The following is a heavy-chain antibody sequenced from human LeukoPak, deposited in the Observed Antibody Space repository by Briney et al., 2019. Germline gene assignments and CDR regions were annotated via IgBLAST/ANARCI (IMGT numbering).Heavy chain of an antibody. CDR1: GGSISSSSYY. Sequence: SETLSLTCTVSGGSISSSSYYWGWIRQPPGKGLEWIGSIYYSGSTYYNPSLKSRVTISVDTSKNQFSLKLSSVTTADTAVYYCARRVQQLSYYYYMDVRGKGTTVTISS. CDR3: ARRVQQLSYYYYMDV. D-gene: IGHD6-13*01. V-gene: IGHV4-39*01. CDR2: IYYSGST. J-gene: IGHJ6*03.